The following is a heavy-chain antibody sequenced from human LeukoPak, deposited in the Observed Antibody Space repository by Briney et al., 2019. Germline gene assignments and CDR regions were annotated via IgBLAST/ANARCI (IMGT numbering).Heavy chain of an antibody. D-gene: IGHD3-16*01. V-gene: IGHV3-23*01. J-gene: IGHJ4*02. CDR2: ISGSGGRT. CDR3: AKDLNTCVFDY. CDR1: GFTLSSYA. Sequence: GGSLRLSCAASGFTLSSYAMSWVRQAPGKGLEWVSAISGSGGRTYYADSVKGRFTISRDNSKKTLDLQMNNLRAEDTAVYYCAKDLNTCVFDYWGQGTLVTVSS.